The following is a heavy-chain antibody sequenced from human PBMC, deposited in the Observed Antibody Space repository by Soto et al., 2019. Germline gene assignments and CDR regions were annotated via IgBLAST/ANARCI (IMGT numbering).Heavy chain of an antibody. CDR1: GGSFSGYY. Sequence: SETLSLTCAVYGGSFSGYYWTWIRQPPGTGLEWIGEINHTGSTNYNPSLKSRVTISVDTSKNQFSLKLTSVTAADTALYYCARDYFDSSDYTTNWFDPWGQGTLVTVSS. CDR2: INHTGST. D-gene: IGHD3-22*01. J-gene: IGHJ5*02. CDR3: ARDYFDSSDYTTNWFDP. V-gene: IGHV4-34*01.